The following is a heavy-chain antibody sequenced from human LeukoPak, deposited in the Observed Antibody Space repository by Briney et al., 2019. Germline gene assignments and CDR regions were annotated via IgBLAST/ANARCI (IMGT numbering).Heavy chain of an antibody. J-gene: IGHJ4*02. V-gene: IGHV3-23*01. CDR3: AKRLGDQRAFDY. CDR1: GFTFSNYA. Sequence: PGGSLRLSCAASGFTFSNYAMSWVRQAPGKRLEWVSGISGTSGTINYADPVKGRFTISRDNSKNTVYLQMNSLRAEDTALYYCAKRLGDQRAFDYWGQGTLVTVSS. D-gene: IGHD2-21*02. CDR2: ISGTSGTI.